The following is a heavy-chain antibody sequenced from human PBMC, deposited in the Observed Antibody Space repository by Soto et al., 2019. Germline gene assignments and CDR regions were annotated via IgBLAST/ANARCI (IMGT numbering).Heavy chain of an antibody. CDR1: GGSFSGYY. Sequence: QVQLQQWGAGLLKPSETLSLTCAVYGGSFSGYYWCWIRQPPGKGLEWIGEINHSGSTNYNPSLKSRVTISVATSKNQFSLKLSSVTAADTAVYYCARAGVGRRVAASGMSKRKYYFDYWGQGTLVTVSS. CDR3: ARAGVGRRVAASGMSKRKYYFDY. V-gene: IGHV4-34*01. D-gene: IGHD6-19*01. J-gene: IGHJ4*02. CDR2: INHSGST.